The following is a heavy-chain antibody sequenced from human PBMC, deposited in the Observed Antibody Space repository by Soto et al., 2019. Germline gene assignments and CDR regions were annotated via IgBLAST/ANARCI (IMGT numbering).Heavy chain of an antibody. CDR1: GGTFSSYA. D-gene: IGHD2-2*01. J-gene: IGHJ6*02. V-gene: IGHV1-69*06. CDR3: ARAVPLRQHYYYYGMDV. Sequence: QVQLVQSGAEVKKPGSSVKVSCKASGGTFSSYAISWVRQAPGQGLEWIGGIIPIFGTANYAQKFQGRVTITADKSTSTAYMELSSLRSEDTAVYYCARAVPLRQHYYYYGMDVWGQGTSVTVSS. CDR2: IIPIFGTA.